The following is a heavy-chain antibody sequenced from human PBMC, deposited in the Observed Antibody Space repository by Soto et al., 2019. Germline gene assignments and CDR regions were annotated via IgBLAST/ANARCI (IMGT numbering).Heavy chain of an antibody. D-gene: IGHD6-19*01. CDR3: ARVKGYSRGWSNYDY. CDR2: ITSAGDT. CDR1: GFTFSSYD. J-gene: IGHJ4*02. Sequence: EVQLVESGGGLVQPGGSLSLSCAASGFTFSSYDMHWVRQATGKGLEWVSGITSAGDTYYPGSVKGRFTISREDAKNALYLLMNSLRVEDTAVYFYARVKGYSRGWSNYDYWGQGTLVTVSS. V-gene: IGHV3-13*01.